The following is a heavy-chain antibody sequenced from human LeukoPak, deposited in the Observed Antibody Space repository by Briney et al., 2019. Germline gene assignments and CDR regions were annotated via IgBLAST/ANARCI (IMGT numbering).Heavy chain of an antibody. CDR2: IYYSWST. J-gene: IGHJ6*02. CDR1: GGSISSYY. Sequence: PSETLSLTCTVSGGSISSYYWSWLRQPPGKGLEWIGYIYYSWSTNYNPSLKSRVTISVDTSKNQFSLKLSSVTAAGTAVYYCARGLGRYYYYGMDVWGQGTTVTVSS. D-gene: IGHD5-12*01. V-gene: IGHV4-59*01. CDR3: ARGLGRYYYYGMDV.